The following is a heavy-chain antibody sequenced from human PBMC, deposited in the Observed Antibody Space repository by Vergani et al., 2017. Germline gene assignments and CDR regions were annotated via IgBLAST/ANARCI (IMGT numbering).Heavy chain of an antibody. D-gene: IGHD2-2*02. CDR1: GGTFSSYA. CDR3: ARTQYCSSTSCYNGAFDY. J-gene: IGHJ4*02. Sequence: QVQLVQSGAEVKKPGSSVKVSCKASGGTFSSYAISWVRQAPGQGLEWMGGIIPIFGTANYAQKFQGRVTITADESTSTAYMELSSLRSEDTAVYYCARTQYCSSTSCYNGAFDYWGQGTLVTVSS. CDR2: IIPIFGTA. V-gene: IGHV1-69*01.